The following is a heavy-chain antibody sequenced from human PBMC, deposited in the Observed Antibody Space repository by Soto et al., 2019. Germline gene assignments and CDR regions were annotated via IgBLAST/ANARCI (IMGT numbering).Heavy chain of an antibody. CDR3: VASLAASGLNWVDP. V-gene: IGHV4-4*07. D-gene: IGHD6-13*01. CDR2: IFANGHT. CDR1: GGSISEKY. Sequence: QLQLQESGPGLVKASETLSHTCIVSGGSISEKYWNWVRQPPGKGLEWIGLIFANGHTDYNPSLKSRVTMSVDASKNQFSLRLTAMTAADTAVYYCVASLAASGLNWVDPWGRGTLVTVYS. J-gene: IGHJ5*02.